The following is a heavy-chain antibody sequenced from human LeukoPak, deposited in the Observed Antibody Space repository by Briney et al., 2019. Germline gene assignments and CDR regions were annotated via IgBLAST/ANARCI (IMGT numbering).Heavy chain of an antibody. CDR3: ARDGYSSGWYVRGFDY. V-gene: IGHV1-69*05. J-gene: IGHJ4*02. CDR2: IIPIFGTA. Sequence: SVKVSCKASGGTFSSYAISWVRQVPGQGLEWMGRIIPIFGTANYAQKFQGRVTITTDESTSTAYMELSSLRSEDTAVYYCARDGYSSGWYVRGFDYWGQGTLVTVSS. CDR1: GGTFSSYA. D-gene: IGHD6-19*01.